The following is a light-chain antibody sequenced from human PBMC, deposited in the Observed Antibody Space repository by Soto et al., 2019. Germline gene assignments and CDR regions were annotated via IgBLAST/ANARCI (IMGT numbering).Light chain of an antibody. Sequence: DIPMTQSPSSVSANVGDRVTITCRASQGVSNWLAWYQQKPGKAPRLLIYAAFTLQGGVPSRFTGGASGTEFPITIKTLQPEDSATYYCQQAKSVPFTFGGGTKVDIQ. J-gene: IGKJ4*01. CDR2: AAF. CDR3: QQAKSVPFT. V-gene: IGKV1D-12*01. CDR1: QGVSNW.